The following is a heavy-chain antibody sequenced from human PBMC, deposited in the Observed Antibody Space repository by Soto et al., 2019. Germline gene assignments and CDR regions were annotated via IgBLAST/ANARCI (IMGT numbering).Heavy chain of an antibody. Sequence: QVQLVESGGGVVQPGRSLRLSCAASGFTFSSYGMHWVRQAPGKGLEWVAIISYDGSNKYYADSVKGRFTISRDNSKNTLNLQTNGVRPGDPAVYYCAKELRPVVVAAPFDYGGKGTLVTVST. CDR2: ISYDGSNK. V-gene: IGHV3-30*18. D-gene: IGHD2-15*01. J-gene: IGHJ4*02. CDR1: GFTFSSYG. CDR3: AKELRPVVVAAPFDY.